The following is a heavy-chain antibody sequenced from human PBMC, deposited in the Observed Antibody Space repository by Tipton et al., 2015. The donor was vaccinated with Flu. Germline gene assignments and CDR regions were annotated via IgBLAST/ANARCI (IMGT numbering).Heavy chain of an antibody. CDR3: ARGPNSRDLYFDL. CDR2: IYHSGST. Sequence: PGLVKPSETLSLTCAASGYSISSGYYWGWIRQPPGKGLEWIGSIYHSGSTYYNPSLKSRVTISVDTSKNQFSLKLSSVTAADTAVYYCARGPNSRDLYFDLWGRGTLVTVSS. V-gene: IGHV4-38-2*01. J-gene: IGHJ2*01. D-gene: IGHD6-13*01. CDR1: GYSISSGYY.